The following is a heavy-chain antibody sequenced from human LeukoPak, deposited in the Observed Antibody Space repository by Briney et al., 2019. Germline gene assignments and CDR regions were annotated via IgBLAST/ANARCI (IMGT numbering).Heavy chain of an antibody. J-gene: IGHJ4*02. CDR2: INPNSGGT. CDR3: ARAGKEGPTIGSPDY. CDR1: GYTFTSYY. V-gene: IGHV1-2*02. D-gene: IGHD1-26*01. Sequence: GASVKVSCKASGYTFTSYYMHWVRQAPGQGLEWMGWINPNSGGTNYAQKFQGRVTVTRDTSISTAYMELSSLRSDDTAVYYCARAGKEGPTIGSPDYWGQGTLVAVSS.